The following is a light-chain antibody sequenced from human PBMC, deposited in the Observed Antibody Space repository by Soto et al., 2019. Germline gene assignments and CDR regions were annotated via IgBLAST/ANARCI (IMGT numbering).Light chain of an antibody. CDR1: QSVNTY. CDR2: DAS. CDR3: QQRSNWPLT. V-gene: IGKV3-11*01. J-gene: IGKJ4*01. Sequence: EIVLTQSPATLSLSPGERATLSCRASQSVNTYLAWYQQRPGQAPRLLMYDASNRATGIPARFSGLGSGTDFTLTIDSLEPEDCAVYYCQQRSNWPLTFGGGTKVEIK.